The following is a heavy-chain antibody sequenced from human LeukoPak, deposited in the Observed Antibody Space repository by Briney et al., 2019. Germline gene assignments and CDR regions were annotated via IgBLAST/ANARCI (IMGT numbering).Heavy chain of an antibody. V-gene: IGHV1-18*01. Sequence: ASVKVSCKASGYTFSSYSISWVRQAPGQGLEWMGWISAYNGNTIYAQKVKGRVTMATDTSTSTAYMELRSLKSDDTAVYYCARASYCSDGSCYSDYWGQGTLVTVSS. J-gene: IGHJ4*02. CDR1: GYTFSSYS. CDR3: ARASYCSDGSCYSDY. CDR2: ISAYNGNT. D-gene: IGHD2-15*01.